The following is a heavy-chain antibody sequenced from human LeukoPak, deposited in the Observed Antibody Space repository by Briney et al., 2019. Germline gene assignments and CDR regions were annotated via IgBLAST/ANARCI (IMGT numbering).Heavy chain of an antibody. D-gene: IGHD6-19*01. CDR1: GYTFIGYY. CDR2: INPNSGGT. Sequence: GASVKVSCKASGYTFIGYYIYWVRQAPGQGLEWMGWINPNSGGTNYAQNFQGRVTMTRDTSISTAYMELSRLTSDDTAVYYCARDGRIAVAAHLIDYWGQGTLVTVSS. V-gene: IGHV1-2*02. J-gene: IGHJ4*02. CDR3: ARDGRIAVAAHLIDY.